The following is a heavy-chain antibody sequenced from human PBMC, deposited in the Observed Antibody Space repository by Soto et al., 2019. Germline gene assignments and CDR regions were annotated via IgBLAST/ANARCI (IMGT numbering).Heavy chain of an antibody. V-gene: IGHV3-48*01. J-gene: IGHJ4*02. CDR1: GFTFSSYS. Sequence: EVQLVESGGGLVQPGGSLRLSCAASGFTFSSYSMNWVRQAPGKGLEWVSYISSSSSTIYYADSVKGRFTISRDNATNSLYLQMNSLRAEHTAVYYCARDPYDYIWGSYPDDYWGQGTLVTVSS. D-gene: IGHD3-16*02. CDR3: ARDPYDYIWGSYPDDY. CDR2: ISSSSSTI.